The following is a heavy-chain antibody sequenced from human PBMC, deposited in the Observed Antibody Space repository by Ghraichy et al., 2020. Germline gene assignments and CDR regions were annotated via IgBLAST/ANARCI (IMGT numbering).Heavy chain of an antibody. CDR1: GGSISSSSYY. Sequence: SETLSLTCTVSGGSISSSSYYWGWIRQPPGKGLEWIGSIYYSGSTYYNPSLKSRVTISVDTSKNQFSLKLSSVTAADTAVYYCARGARLYDILTGYSFWGQGTLVTVSS. CDR3: ARGARLYDILTGYSF. D-gene: IGHD3-9*01. J-gene: IGHJ4*02. V-gene: IGHV4-39*01. CDR2: IYYSGST.